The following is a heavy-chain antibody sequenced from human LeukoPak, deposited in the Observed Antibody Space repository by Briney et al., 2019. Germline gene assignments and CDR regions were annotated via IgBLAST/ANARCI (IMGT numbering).Heavy chain of an antibody. CDR2: ISSSGNTI. CDR3: ARGSVYGSGT. CDR1: GFTFSSYE. Sequence: PGGSLRLSCAASGFTFSSYEMNWVRQAPGKGLEWVSYISSSGNTIYYADSVEGRFTISRDNAKNSLYLQMNSLRAEDTAVYYCARGSVYGSGTWGQGTLVTVSS. J-gene: IGHJ4*02. V-gene: IGHV3-48*03. D-gene: IGHD3-10*01.